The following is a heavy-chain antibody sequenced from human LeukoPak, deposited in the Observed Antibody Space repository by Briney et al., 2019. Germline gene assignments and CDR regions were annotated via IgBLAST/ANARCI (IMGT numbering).Heavy chain of an antibody. CDR3: ARGLVMGFTDY. CDR1: GGSFSGYY. CDR2: INHSGST. D-gene: IGHD3-22*01. Sequence: SETLSLTCAVYGGSFSGYYWSWIHQPPGKGLEWIGEINHSGSTNYNPSLKSRVTISVDTSKNQFSLKLSSVTAADTAVYYCARGLVMGFTDYWGQGTLVTVSS. J-gene: IGHJ4*02. V-gene: IGHV4-34*01.